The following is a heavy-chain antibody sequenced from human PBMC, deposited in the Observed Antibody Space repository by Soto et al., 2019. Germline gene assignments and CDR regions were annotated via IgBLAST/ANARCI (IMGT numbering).Heavy chain of an antibody. J-gene: IGHJ5*02. CDR3: ARVCCRGGSCYAENWFEP. D-gene: IGHD2-15*01. CDR2: LYYSGST. V-gene: IGHV4-31*03. Sequence: QVQLQESGPGLVKPSQTLSLTCTVSGGSISSGGYYWSWIRQHPGQGLEWIGYLYYSGSTSYNPSLKSRVTISVDRSKRQFSLKLRSVAAADTAVYYCARVCCRGGSCYAENWFEPGGQGTLVTVSA. CDR1: GGSISSGGYY.